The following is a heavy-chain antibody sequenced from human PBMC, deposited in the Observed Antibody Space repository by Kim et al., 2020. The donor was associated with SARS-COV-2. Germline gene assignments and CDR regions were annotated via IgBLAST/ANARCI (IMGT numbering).Heavy chain of an antibody. Sequence: GGSLRLSCLASGFTFSNYIMHWVRQGPGKGLEDVSVITSNGHRTYYGESVRGRFTISRDTSSKTLYLQMGSLRVEDTAIYYCVRGNDVMATSDWHFDLWGRDPLFTVSS. CDR2: ITSNGHRT. CDR3: VRGNDVMATSDWHFDL. CDR1: GFTFSNYI. D-gene: IGHD5-12*01. V-gene: IGHV3-64D*06. J-gene: IGHJ2*01.